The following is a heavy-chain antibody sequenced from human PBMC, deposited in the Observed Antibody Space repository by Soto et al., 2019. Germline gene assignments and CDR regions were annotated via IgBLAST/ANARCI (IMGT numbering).Heavy chain of an antibody. CDR1: GYTFTGYY. V-gene: IGHV1-2*04. J-gene: IGHJ5*02. CDR2: INPNSGGT. CDR3: AGASDVSPILFAP. Sequence: GASVKVSCKASGYTFTGYYMHWVRQAPGQGLEWMGWINPNSGGTNYAQKFQGWVTMTRDTSISTAYMELSRLRSDDTAVYYCAGASDVSPILFAPWGKGTPVTVPS.